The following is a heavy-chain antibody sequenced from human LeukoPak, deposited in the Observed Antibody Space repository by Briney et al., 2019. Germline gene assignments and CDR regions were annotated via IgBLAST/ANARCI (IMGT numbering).Heavy chain of an antibody. V-gene: IGHV1-69*05. Sequence: SVKVSCKASGYTFTSYGISWVRQAPGQGLEWMGGIIPIFGTANYAQKFQGRVTITTDESTSTAYMELSSLRSEDTAVYYCARGGDTAMMPYNWGQGTLVTVSS. D-gene: IGHD5-18*01. J-gene: IGHJ4*02. CDR3: ARGGDTAMMPYN. CDR1: GYTFTSYG. CDR2: IIPIFGTA.